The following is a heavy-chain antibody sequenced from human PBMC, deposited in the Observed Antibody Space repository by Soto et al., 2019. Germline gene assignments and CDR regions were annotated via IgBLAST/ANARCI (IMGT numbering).Heavy chain of an antibody. V-gene: IGHV6-1*01. Sequence: SQTLSLTCAISGDSVSSNTGAWNWIRQSPSRGLEWLGRTYYRSKWYNDYAESVKSRIIINADTSKNQFSLQLNSVTPEDTALYYCARAFAGTIKHWGQGTLVTVSS. CDR1: GDSVSSNTGA. D-gene: IGHD6-13*01. J-gene: IGHJ1*01. CDR2: TYYRSKWYN. CDR3: ARAFAGTIKH.